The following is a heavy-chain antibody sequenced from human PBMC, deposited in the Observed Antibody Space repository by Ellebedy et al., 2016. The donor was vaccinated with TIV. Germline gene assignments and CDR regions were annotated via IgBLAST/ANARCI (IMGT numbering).Heavy chain of an antibody. CDR1: AYSFTSYW. D-gene: IGHD3-9*01. V-gene: IGHV5-51*01. CDR2: IYPGDSDT. J-gene: IGHJ4*02. Sequence: GGSLRLXXKGSAYSFTSYWIGWVRQMPGKGLEWVGSIYPGDSDTRYSPSFQGQVTISADKSISTAYLQLSSLKASDTAMYYCATGLTGEAQAGWGQGTLVTVSS. CDR3: ATGLTGEAQAG.